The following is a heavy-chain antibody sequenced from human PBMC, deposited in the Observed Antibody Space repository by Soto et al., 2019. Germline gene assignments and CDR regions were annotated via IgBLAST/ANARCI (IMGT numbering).Heavy chain of an antibody. CDR3: ASGGAAAGRANYCYYGMES. CDR2: IWNDGSNK. V-gene: IGHV3-33*01. Sequence: GGSLRLSCAASGFTFSSYGMHWVRQAPGKGLEWVAVIWNDGSNKYYADPVKGRFTISRDNSKNTLYREKNSLCDEDTSVYYCASGGAAAGRANYCYYGMESWGQETRVTVSS. D-gene: IGHD6-13*01. CDR1: GFTFSSYG. J-gene: IGHJ6*02.